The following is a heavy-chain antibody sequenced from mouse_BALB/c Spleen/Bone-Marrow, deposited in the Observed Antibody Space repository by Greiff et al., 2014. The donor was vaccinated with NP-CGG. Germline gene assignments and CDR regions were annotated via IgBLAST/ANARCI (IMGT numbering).Heavy chain of an antibody. V-gene: IGHV1-4*01. Sequence: VQLQQSGAELARPGASVKMSCKASGYTFTSYTMHWVRQRPGQGLGWIGYINPSSGYTNYNQKFKDKATLTADKSSSTAYMQLSSLTSEDSAVYYCARSLRWYFDVWGAGTTVTVSS. CDR3: ARSLRWYFDV. CDR1: GYTFTSYT. CDR2: INPSSGYT. J-gene: IGHJ1*01. D-gene: IGHD1-1*01.